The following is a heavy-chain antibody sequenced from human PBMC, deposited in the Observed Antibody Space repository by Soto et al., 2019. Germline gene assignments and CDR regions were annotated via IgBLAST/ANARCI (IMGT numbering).Heavy chain of an antibody. Sequence: QVQLQESGPGLVQPSQTLSLTCTVSGASISRSGSYWSWIRQHPRKGLEWIGYIYYSGSAHYNPSLKSRAVISVDTSKNQFSLKLTSVSAADTAVYYCATVISRRGWFEPWGQGTLVTVSS. CDR1: GASISRSGSY. D-gene: IGHD2-21*01. J-gene: IGHJ5*02. CDR3: ATVISRRGWFEP. V-gene: IGHV4-31*03. CDR2: IYYSGSA.